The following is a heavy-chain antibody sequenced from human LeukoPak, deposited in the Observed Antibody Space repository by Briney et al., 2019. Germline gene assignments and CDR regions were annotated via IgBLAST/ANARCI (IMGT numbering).Heavy chain of an antibody. D-gene: IGHD3-16*01. Sequence: TSETLSLTCAVSGGSISSGGYSWSWIRQPPGKGLEWIGYFYNSGSSTYNPSLKSRVTISVDTSKEQFSLKVNSVTAADTAVYYCTRGAGWLIDYWGQGILVTDSS. CDR2: FYNSGSS. CDR1: GGSISSGGYS. V-gene: IGHV4-61*08. CDR3: TRGAGWLIDY. J-gene: IGHJ4*02.